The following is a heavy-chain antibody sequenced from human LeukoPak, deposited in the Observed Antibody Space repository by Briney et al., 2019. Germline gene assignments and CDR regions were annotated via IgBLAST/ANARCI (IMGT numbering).Heavy chain of an antibody. CDR3: ARGRYKVQWLVLPSYYYYYMDV. CDR1: GYTFGDYG. J-gene: IGHJ6*03. Sequence: GGSLRLSCAASGYTFGDYGMTWVRQAPGKGLHWVASISYDTTYKYYADSVKGRFTISRDNARDSLYLQMNSLRPEDTAVYYCARGRYKVQWLVLPSYYYYYMDVWGKGTTVTISS. CDR2: ISYDTTYK. V-gene: IGHV3-21*01. D-gene: IGHD6-19*01.